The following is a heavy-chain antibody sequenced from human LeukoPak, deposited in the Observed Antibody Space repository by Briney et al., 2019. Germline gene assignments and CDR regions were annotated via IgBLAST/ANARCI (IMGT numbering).Heavy chain of an antibody. CDR1: GYTFTGYY. J-gene: IGHJ5*02. Sequence: ASVKVSCKASGYTFTGYYMHWVRQAPGQGLEWMGWINPNSGGTNYAQKFQGRVTMTRDTSISTAYMELSRLRSHDTAVYYCARCRFDSTSCYTAFDLGPQGPLV. V-gene: IGHV1-2*02. CDR3: ARCRFDSTSCYTAFDL. D-gene: IGHD2-2*02. CDR2: INPNSGGT.